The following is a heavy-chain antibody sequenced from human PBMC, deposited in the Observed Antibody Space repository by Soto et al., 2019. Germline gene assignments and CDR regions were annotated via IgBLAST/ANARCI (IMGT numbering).Heavy chain of an antibody. CDR3: ARMEVRTYYYDSSNRDVDY. D-gene: IGHD3-22*01. J-gene: IGHJ4*02. Sequence: PSETLSLTCTVSGGSISSGDYYWSWIRQPPGKGLEWIGYIYYSGSTYYNPSLKSRVTISVDTSKNQFSLKLSSVTAADTAVYYCARMEVRTYYYDSSNRDVDYWGQGTLVTVSS. CDR1: GGSISSGDYY. CDR2: IYYSGST. V-gene: IGHV4-30-4*01.